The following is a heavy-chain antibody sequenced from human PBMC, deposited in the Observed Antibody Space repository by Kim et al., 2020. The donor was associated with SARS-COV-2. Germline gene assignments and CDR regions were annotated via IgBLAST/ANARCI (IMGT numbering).Heavy chain of an antibody. CDR1: GFTFSSYS. J-gene: IGHJ4*02. CDR3: ARVLTSGWSYFDY. V-gene: IGHV3-21*04. CDR2: ISSSSSYI. D-gene: IGHD6-19*01. Sequence: GGSLRLSCAASGFTFSSYSMNWVRQAPGKGLEWISSISSSSSYIYYADSVKGRFTISRDNARASLYLQMNSLRAEDTTVYYRARVLTSGWSYFDYWRQGT.